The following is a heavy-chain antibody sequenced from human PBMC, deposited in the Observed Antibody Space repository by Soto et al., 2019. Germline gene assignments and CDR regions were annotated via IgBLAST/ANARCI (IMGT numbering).Heavy chain of an antibody. CDR2: IQQDGSQK. J-gene: IGHJ3*02. V-gene: IGHV3-7*04. CDR1: GFTFSSYW. D-gene: IGHD3-16*01. Sequence: PGGSLRLSCAASGFTFSSYWMSWVRQAPGKGLEWVANIQQDGSQKWYVDSVKGRLTISRDNAKNSLYLQMNSLRAEDTAVYYCARGDYQDYRRPISDAFDIWGQGRMVTV. CDR3: ARGDYQDYRRPISDAFDI.